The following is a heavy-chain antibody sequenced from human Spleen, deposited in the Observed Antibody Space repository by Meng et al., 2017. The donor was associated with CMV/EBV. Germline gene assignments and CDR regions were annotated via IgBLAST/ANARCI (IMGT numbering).Heavy chain of an antibody. V-gene: IGHV4-34*01. CDR2: INHSGST. D-gene: IGHD2-15*01. CDR1: GGSFSGYY. Sequence: SQTLSLTCAVYGGSFSGYYWSWIRQPPGKGLEWIGEINHSGSTNYNPSLKSRVTISVDTSKNQFSLKLSSVTAADTAVYYCARDAGSYGMDVWGQGTTVTVSS. CDR3: ARDAGSYGMDV. J-gene: IGHJ6*02.